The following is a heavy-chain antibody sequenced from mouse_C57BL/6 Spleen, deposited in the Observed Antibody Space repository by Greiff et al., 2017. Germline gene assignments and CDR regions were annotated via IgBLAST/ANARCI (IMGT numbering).Heavy chain of an antibody. V-gene: IGHV1-54*01. Sequence: QVQLQQSGAELVRPGTSVKVSCKASGYAFTNYLIEWVKQRPGQGLEWIGVINPGSGGTNYNEKFKGKATLTADKSSSTAYMQLSSLTSEDSAVYFCERASYYYWFACWGQGTLVTVSA. J-gene: IGHJ3*01. CDR1: GYAFTNYL. CDR3: ERASYYYWFAC. D-gene: IGHD1-1*01. CDR2: INPGSGGT.